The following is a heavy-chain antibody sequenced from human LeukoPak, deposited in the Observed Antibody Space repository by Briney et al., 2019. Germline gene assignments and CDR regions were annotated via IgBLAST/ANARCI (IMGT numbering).Heavy chain of an antibody. CDR2: IGTTGDT. J-gene: IGHJ4*02. CDR1: GFTFSSYD. V-gene: IGHV3-13*01. Sequence: PGGSLRLSCAASGFTFSSYDMHWVRQATGKGLEWVSAIGTTGDTYYTGSVKSRFTISRENAKNSLYLQMNTLSAADTAVYYCARVSYYGSGKAFDYGGQGTLVTVSS. CDR3: ARVSYYGSGKAFDY. D-gene: IGHD3-10*01.